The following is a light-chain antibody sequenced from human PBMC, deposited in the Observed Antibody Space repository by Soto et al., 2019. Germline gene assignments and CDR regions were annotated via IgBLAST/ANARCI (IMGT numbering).Light chain of an antibody. CDR3: QQYYSTPFS. V-gene: IGKV4-1*01. CDR1: QSVLYSSNNKNY. CDR2: WAS. J-gene: IGKJ3*01. Sequence: DIVMTQSPDSLAVSLGERATINCKSSQSVLYSSNNKNYLAWYQQKPGQPPKLLLYWASTRESGVPDRFSGSGSGTDFTHTISSLQAEDVAVYDCQQYYSTPFSFGPGTKVDIK.